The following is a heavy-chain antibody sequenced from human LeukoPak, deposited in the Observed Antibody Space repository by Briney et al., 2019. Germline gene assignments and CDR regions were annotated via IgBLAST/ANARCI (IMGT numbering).Heavy chain of an antibody. J-gene: IGHJ5*02. CDR1: GYTFTGYY. CDR2: INPNSGGT. V-gene: IGHV1-2*04. Sequence: GAPVKVSCKASGYTFTGYYMHWVRQAPGQGLEWMGWINPNSGGTNYAQKFQGWVTMTRDTSISTAYMELSRLRSDDTAVYYCARASALDHDRHRFDPWGQGTLVTVSS. CDR3: ARASALDHDRHRFDP. D-gene: IGHD3-9*01.